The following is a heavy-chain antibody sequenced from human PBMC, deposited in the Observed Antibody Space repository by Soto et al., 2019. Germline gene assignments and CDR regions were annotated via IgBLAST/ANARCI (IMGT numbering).Heavy chain of an antibody. Sequence: ALVKVSCKASGYTFTGYYMHWVRQAPGQGLEWMGWINPNSGGTNYAQKFQGRVTMTRGTSISTAYMELSRLRSDDTAVYYCARVRGYDFWSGYWRTYYYYYGMDVWGQGTTVTVSS. V-gene: IGHV1-2*02. J-gene: IGHJ6*02. CDR2: INPNSGGT. CDR3: ARVRGYDFWSGYWRTYYYYYGMDV. D-gene: IGHD3-3*01. CDR1: GYTFTGYY.